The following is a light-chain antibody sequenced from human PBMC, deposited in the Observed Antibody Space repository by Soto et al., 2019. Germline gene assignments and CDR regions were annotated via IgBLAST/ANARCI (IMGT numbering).Light chain of an antibody. CDR3: QQRSNWDT. CDR1: QSASSY. Sequence: EIVLTQSPATLSLSPGARATLSCRASQSASSYLAWYQQKPGQAPRLPIYDASNRATGIPARFSGSGSGTDFTLTISSLEPEDFAVYYCQQRSNWDTFGQGTKLEIK. CDR2: DAS. J-gene: IGKJ2*01. V-gene: IGKV3-11*01.